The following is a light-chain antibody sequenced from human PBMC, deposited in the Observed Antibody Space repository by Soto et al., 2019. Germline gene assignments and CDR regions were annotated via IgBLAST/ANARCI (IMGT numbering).Light chain of an antibody. V-gene: IGKV3-11*01. J-gene: IGKJ1*01. Sequence: EIVLTQSPDTLSLSPGERATLSCRASQTVSTFLAWYQQKPGQAPRLIVYDASKRAPGIPARFIGSGSGTDFTLTGSSLEPEDFALYYCQQRSGWPTFGQGTKV. CDR2: DAS. CDR1: QTVSTF. CDR3: QQRSGWPT.